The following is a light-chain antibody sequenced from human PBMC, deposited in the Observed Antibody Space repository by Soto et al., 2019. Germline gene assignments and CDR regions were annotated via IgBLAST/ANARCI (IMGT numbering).Light chain of an antibody. V-gene: IGKV3-15*01. CDR2: GAS. Sequence: IVMTQSPATLSVSPGERTTLSCRASQSVSSNLAWYQQKPGQAPRLLIYGASTRATGIPARFSGSGSGTEFTLTLSSLQSEDFAVYYCQQYNGWPLTFGQGTKLEIK. J-gene: IGKJ2*01. CDR1: QSVSSN. CDR3: QQYNGWPLT.